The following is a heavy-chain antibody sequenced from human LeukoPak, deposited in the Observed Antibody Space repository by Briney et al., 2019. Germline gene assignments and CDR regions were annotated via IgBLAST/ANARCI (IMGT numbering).Heavy chain of an antibody. CDR1: GYSFTSYG. J-gene: IGHJ4*02. CDR2: ISAYNGNT. Sequence: GESLKISCKGSGYSFTSYGISWVRQAPGQGLEWMGWISAYNGNTNYAQKLQGRVTMTTDTSTSTAYMELRSLRSDDTAVYYCARLSDPYYFDYWGQGTLVTVSS. V-gene: IGHV1-18*01. CDR3: ARLSDPYYFDY.